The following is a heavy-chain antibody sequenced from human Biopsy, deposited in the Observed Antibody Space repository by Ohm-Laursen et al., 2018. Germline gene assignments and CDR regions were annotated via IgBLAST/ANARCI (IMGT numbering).Heavy chain of an antibody. D-gene: IGHD2-21*01. CDR2: ISWNSGSI. CDR1: GFTFQDHA. Sequence: SLRLSCTASGFTFQDHAMHWVRQAPGKGLEWVSGISWNSGSINYAVSVQGRFTISRDNAKNSLYVQMNSLRVEDTALYFCARLGELHGLWYFDFWGQGALVTVSS. V-gene: IGHV3-9*01. J-gene: IGHJ4*02. CDR3: ARLGELHGLWYFDF.